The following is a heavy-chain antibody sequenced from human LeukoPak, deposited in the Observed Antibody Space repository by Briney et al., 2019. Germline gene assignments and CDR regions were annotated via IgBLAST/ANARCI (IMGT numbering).Heavy chain of an antibody. V-gene: IGHV1-69*04. CDR2: IIPILGIA. CDR1: GGTFSSYA. CDR3: ARDRDHYYYGMDV. Sequence: GASVKVSCKASGGTFSSYAISWVRQTPGQGLEWMGRIIPILGIANYAQKLQGRVTMTTDTSTSTAYMELRSLRSDDTAVYYCARDRDHYYYGMDVWGQGTTVTVSS. J-gene: IGHJ6*02.